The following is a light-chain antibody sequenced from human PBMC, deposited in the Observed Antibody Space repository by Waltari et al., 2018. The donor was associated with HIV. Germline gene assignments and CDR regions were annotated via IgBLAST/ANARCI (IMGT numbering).Light chain of an antibody. J-gene: IGLJ2*01. V-gene: IGLV2-14*03. CDR3: SSHTTTTTLWV. CDR1: SSDFGIFKY. Sequence: QSALTQPASVYGSPGQSINISCTGASSDFGIFKYVTWYQQHPGKAPKVIIYDFINRPSGVSNRFSGSKSDNTASLTISGLQAEDEADYYCSSHTTTTTLWVFGGGTKLTVL. CDR2: DFI.